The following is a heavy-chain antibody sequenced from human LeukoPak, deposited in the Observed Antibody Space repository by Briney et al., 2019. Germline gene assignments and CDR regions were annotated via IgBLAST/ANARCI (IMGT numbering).Heavy chain of an antibody. V-gene: IGHV4-38-2*01. J-gene: IGHJ4*02. CDR3: AQQSLRSPDY. CDR1: GYSISSGYY. Sequence: KSSETLSLTCAVSGYSISSGYYCGWIRQPPGKGLEWIGNIYHSGSTYYNPSLKSRVTISVDTSKNQFSLKLSSVTAADTAVYYCAQQSLRSPDYWGQGTLVTVSS. CDR2: IYHSGST. D-gene: IGHD3-16*01.